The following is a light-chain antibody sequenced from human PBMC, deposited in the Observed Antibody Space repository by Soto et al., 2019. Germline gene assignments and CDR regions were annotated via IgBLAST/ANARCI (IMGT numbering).Light chain of an antibody. V-gene: IGLV6-57*02. CDR1: GGTVASNY. J-gene: IGLJ2*01. Sequence: NFMLTQPHSVSESPGKTVTISCTGSGGTVASNYVQWYQQRSGSAPTAVIYADNERPSGVPDRFSGSIDRSSNSASLTISGLKPEDEADYYCQSYDTKSVIFGGGTKLTVL. CDR3: QSYDTKSVI. CDR2: ADN.